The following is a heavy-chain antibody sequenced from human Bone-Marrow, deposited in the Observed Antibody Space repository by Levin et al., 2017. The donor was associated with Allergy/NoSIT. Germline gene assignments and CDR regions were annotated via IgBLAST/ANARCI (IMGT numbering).Heavy chain of an antibody. CDR1: GFTFSSYG. J-gene: IGHJ4*02. Sequence: LSLTCAASGFTFSSYGMHWVRQAPGKGLEWVAVIWYDGSNKYYADSVKGRFTISRDNSKNTLYLQMNSLRAEDTAVYYCARDSPGDGYNYVTLDYWGQGTLVTVSS. D-gene: IGHD5-24*01. V-gene: IGHV3-33*01. CDR2: IWYDGSNK. CDR3: ARDSPGDGYNYVTLDY.